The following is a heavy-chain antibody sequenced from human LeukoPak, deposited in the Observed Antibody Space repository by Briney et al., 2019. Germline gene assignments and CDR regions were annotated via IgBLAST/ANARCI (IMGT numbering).Heavy chain of an antibody. D-gene: IGHD5-18*01. CDR2: ISGSGGST. CDR3: AKSGFNGYREHFQH. CDR1: GFTFSSYA. V-gene: IGHV3-23*01. Sequence: GGSLRLSSAASGFTFSSYAMSWVRQAPGKGLEWVSAISGSGGSTYYADSVKGRFTISRDNSKNTLYLQMNSLRAEDTAVYYCAKSGFNGYREHFQHWGQGTLVTVSS. J-gene: IGHJ1*01.